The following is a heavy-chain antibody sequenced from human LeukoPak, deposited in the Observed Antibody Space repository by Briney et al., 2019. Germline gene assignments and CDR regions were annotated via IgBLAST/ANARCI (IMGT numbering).Heavy chain of an antibody. D-gene: IGHD1-26*01. Sequence: GGSLRLSCAASGFTFSSYGMHWVRQAPGKGLEGVAVIWYDGSSKYYADSVKGRFTISRDNYKNTLYLQMNSLRAEDTAVYYCARLGWELGNWDYWGQGTLVTVSS. J-gene: IGHJ4*02. CDR1: GFTFSSYG. CDR3: ARLGWELGNWDY. CDR2: IWYDGSSK. V-gene: IGHV3-33*01.